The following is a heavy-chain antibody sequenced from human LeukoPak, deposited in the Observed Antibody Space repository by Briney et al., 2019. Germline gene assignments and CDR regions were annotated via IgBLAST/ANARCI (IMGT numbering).Heavy chain of an antibody. D-gene: IGHD3-16*01. CDR3: ARVGGSGAYYAFDY. V-gene: IGHV1-2*06. CDR2: INPNSGDT. CDR1: GYTFIAYY. Sequence: ASVKVSCKASGYTFIAYYIHWVRQAPGQGLEWMGRINPNSGDTDYAQKFQGRIIMSRDTSIGTLYMDLSRLRSDDTAVYYCARVGGSGAYYAFDYWGQGSLVTVSS. J-gene: IGHJ4*02.